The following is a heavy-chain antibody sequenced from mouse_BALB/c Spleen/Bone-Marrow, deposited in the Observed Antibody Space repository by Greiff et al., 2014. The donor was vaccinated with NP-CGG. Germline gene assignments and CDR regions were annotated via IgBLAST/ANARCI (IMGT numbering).Heavy chain of an antibody. CDR1: GFNIKDTY. CDR2: IDPANGNT. V-gene: IGHV14-3*02. J-gene: IGHJ4*01. CDR3: AGASYYAMDY. Sequence: VQLQQSGAELVKPGASVKLSCPASGFNIKDTYMHWVRQRPEQGLEWIGRIDPANGNTKYDPKFQGKATITADTSSNTAYLQLSSLTSEDTAVYYCAGASYYAMDYWGQGTSVTVSS.